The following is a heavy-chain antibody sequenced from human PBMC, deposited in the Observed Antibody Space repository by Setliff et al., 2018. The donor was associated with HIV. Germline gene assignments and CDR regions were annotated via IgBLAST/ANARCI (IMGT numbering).Heavy chain of an antibody. Sequence: SVKVSCKASGGTFSSYAMSWVRQAPGQGLEWMGAIIPMLGITNYAQKFQGRVTITADDSTSTAYMELTSLRSEDTAVYYCARDPDRVRGIYYYYMDVWGQGTTVTVSS. CDR2: IIPMLGIT. V-gene: IGHV1-69*10. CDR3: ARDPDRVRGIYYYYMDV. D-gene: IGHD6-13*01. CDR1: GGTFSSYA. J-gene: IGHJ6*03.